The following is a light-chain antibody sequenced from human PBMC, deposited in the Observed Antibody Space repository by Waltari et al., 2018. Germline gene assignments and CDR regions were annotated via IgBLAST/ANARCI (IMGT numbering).Light chain of an antibody. CDR2: GAS. V-gene: IGKV3-15*01. Sequence: ELVMTQSPATLSVSPGERVTLSCRASQSVSSNLAWYQQKPGQAPRLLIYGASTRATGITARFSGSGSGTEFTLTISSLQSEDFAVYYCQQYNNWWTFGQGTKVEIK. CDR3: QQYNNWWT. J-gene: IGKJ1*01. CDR1: QSVSSN.